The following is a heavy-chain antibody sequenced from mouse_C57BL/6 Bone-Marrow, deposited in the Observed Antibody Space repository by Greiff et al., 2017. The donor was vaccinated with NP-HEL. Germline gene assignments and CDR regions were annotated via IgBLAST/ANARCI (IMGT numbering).Heavy chain of an antibody. CDR1: GFTFSDYG. CDR2: ISNLAYSI. V-gene: IGHV5-15*01. D-gene: IGHD2-3*01. CDR3: ARRYDGYYVYFDV. Sequence: EVQGVESGGGLVQPGGSLKLSCAASGFTFSDYGMAWVRQAPRKGPEWVAFISNLAYSIYYADTVTGRFTISRENAKNTLYLEMSSLRSEDTAMYYCARRYDGYYVYFDVWGTGTTVTVSS. J-gene: IGHJ1*03.